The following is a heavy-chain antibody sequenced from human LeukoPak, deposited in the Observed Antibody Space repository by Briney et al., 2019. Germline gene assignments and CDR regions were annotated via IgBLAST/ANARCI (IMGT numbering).Heavy chain of an antibody. D-gene: IGHD4-11*01. CDR2: ISQGGETP. J-gene: IGHJ5*02. V-gene: IGHV3-23*01. CDR1: GFIFTNYA. CDR3: AKLVIPSHSKYFDP. Sequence: GGSLRLSCAASGFIFTNYAMSWVRQAPGKGLEWASTISQGGETPYYADSVKGRFTISRDNSKNTLYLQISSLSAEDTAVYYCAKLVIPSHSKYFDPWGQGTLVTVSS.